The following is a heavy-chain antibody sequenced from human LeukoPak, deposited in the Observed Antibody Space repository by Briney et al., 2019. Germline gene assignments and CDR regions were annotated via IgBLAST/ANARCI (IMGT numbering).Heavy chain of an antibody. J-gene: IGHJ4*02. CDR2: INTDGSCT. D-gene: IGHD6-19*01. CDR3: ARGQWPDY. Sequence: PGGSLRLSCAASGFTFSSYWMHWVRQAPGKGLLWVSRINTDGSCTNFADSVRGRFTISRDNAKNTLYLQMNSLRAEDTAVYYCARGQWPDYWGQGTLLIVSS. V-gene: IGHV3-74*01. CDR1: GFTFSSYW.